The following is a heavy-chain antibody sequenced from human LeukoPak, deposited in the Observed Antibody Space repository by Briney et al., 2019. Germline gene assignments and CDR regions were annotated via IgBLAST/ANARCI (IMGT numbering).Heavy chain of an antibody. J-gene: IGHJ4*02. CDR2: IDSDGSTT. CDR3: ARGTLAVAGDLDY. D-gene: IGHD6-19*01. CDR1: GFTFNSYW. V-gene: IGHV3-74*01. Sequence: GGSLRLSCAASGFTFNSYWMHWVRQVPGKGLVWVSLIDSDGSTTTYADSVKGRFSISRDNAKNTLYLQMNSLRVEDTAVYYCARGTLAVAGDLDYWGQGTLVTVSS.